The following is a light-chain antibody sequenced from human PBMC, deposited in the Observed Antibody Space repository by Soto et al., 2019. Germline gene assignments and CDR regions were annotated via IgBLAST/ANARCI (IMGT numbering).Light chain of an antibody. V-gene: IGLV2-8*01. CDR2: EVS. J-gene: IGLJ1*01. CDR1: SSDVGGYNY. CDR3: SSYAGSKGV. Sequence: QSALTQPPSASGSPGQSVTISCTGTSSDVGGYNYVSWYQQHPGKAPKLMIYEVSKRPSGVPDRFSGSKSGNTASLTVSGLQAEVEADYYCSSYAGSKGVFGTGTKLTVL.